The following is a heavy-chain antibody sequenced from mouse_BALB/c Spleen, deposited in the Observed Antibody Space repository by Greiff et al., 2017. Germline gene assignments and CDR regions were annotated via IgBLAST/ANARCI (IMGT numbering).Heavy chain of an antibody. CDR3: ARRDYDYDGDPFAY. Sequence: VQLQQSGAELAKPGASVKMSCKASGYTFTSYWMHWVKQRPGQGLEWIGYINPSTGYTEYNQKFKDKATLTADKSSSTAYMQLSSLTSEDSAVYYCARRDYDYDGDPFAYWGQGTLVTVSA. V-gene: IGHV1-7*01. CDR1: GYTFTSYW. CDR2: INPSTGYT. J-gene: IGHJ3*01. D-gene: IGHD2-4*01.